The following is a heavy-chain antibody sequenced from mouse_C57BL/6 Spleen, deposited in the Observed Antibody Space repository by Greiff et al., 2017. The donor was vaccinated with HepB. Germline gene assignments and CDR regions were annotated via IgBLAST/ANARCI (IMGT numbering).Heavy chain of an antibody. CDR1: GFTFSDYY. V-gene: IGHV5-12*01. D-gene: IGHD1-1*01. Sequence: EVQGVESGGGLVQPGGSLKLSCAASGFTFSDYYMYWVRQTPEKRLEWVAYISNGGGSTYYPDTVKGRFTISRDNAKNTLYLQMSRLKSEDTAMYYCARHYYGSSYYAMDYWGQGTSVTVSS. J-gene: IGHJ4*01. CDR3: ARHYYGSSYYAMDY. CDR2: ISNGGGST.